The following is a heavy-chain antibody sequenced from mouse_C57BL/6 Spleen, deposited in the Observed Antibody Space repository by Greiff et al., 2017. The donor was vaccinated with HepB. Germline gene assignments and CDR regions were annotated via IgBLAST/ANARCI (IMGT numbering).Heavy chain of an antibody. J-gene: IGHJ3*01. V-gene: IGHV14-3*01. CDR2: IDPANGNT. D-gene: IGHD3-2*02. CDR1: GFNIKNTY. Sequence: EVQLQQSVAELVRPGASVKLSCTASGFNIKNTYMHWVKQRPEQGLEWIGRIDPANGNTKYAPKFQGKATITADTSSNTAYLQLSSLTSADTAIYDVATADSSGDEGFAYWGQGTLVTVSA. CDR3: ATADSSGDEGFAY.